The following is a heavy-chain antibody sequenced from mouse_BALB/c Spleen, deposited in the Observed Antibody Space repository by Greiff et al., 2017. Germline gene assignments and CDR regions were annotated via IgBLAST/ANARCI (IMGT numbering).Heavy chain of an antibody. Sequence: VQLQESGPGLVAPSQSLSITCTVSGFSLTSYGVHWVRQPPGKGLEWLGVIWAGGSTNYNSALMSRLSISKDNSKSQVFLKMNSLQTDDTAMYYCANTGFDYWGQGTTLTVSS. V-gene: IGHV2-9*02. D-gene: IGHD4-1*01. CDR2: IWAGGST. J-gene: IGHJ2*01. CDR1: GFSLTSYG. CDR3: ANTGFDY.